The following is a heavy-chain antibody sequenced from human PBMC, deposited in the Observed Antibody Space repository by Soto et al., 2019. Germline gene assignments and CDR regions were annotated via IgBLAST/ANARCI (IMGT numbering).Heavy chain of an antibody. Sequence: QVQLQESGPGLVKPSGTLSLTCAVSGGSISSSNWWSWVRQPPGKGLEWIGEIYHSGSTNYNPSLESRVTISVDKSKHQFSLKLSSVTAADAAVYYCARVSGSYYDGMDAWGQGTTVTVSS. V-gene: IGHV4-4*02. CDR3: ARVSGSYYDGMDA. D-gene: IGHD1-26*01. CDR2: IYHSGST. J-gene: IGHJ6*02. CDR1: GGSISSSNW.